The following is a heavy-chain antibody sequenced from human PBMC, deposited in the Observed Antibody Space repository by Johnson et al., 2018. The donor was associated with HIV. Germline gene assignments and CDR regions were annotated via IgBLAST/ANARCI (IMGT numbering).Heavy chain of an antibody. Sequence: QVQLVESGGGVVQPGRSLRLSCAASGFTFSSYAMHWVRQAPGKGLEWVAVVSYDSSNKYYADSVKGRFPISRDNSKNTLYLQMNSLRPEDTAVYFCARDGKYSSIGPDAFDVWGQGTMVAVS. J-gene: IGHJ3*01. V-gene: IGHV3-30*14. CDR3: ARDGKYSSIGPDAFDV. D-gene: IGHD6-13*01. CDR2: VSYDSSNK. CDR1: GFTFSSYA.